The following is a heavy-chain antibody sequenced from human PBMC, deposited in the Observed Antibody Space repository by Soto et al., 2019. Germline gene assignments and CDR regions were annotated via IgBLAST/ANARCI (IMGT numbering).Heavy chain of an antibody. CDR1: GFTFDSYA. CDR2: IGPSSSET. Sequence: PGGSLRLSXVASGFTFDSYAMNWVRQAPGKGLEWISWIGPSSSETEYSDSVQGRFTISRDNAKNLLYLQMNRLKDEDTAVYYCARDHRWAFDYWGQGALVTVSS. D-gene: IGHD3-16*01. CDR3: ARDHRWAFDY. V-gene: IGHV3-21*05. J-gene: IGHJ4*02.